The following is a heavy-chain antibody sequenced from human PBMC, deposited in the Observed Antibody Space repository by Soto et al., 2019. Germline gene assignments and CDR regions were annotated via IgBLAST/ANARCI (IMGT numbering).Heavy chain of an antibody. CDR2: VHPDSGGT. J-gene: IGHJ4*02. Sequence: ASVKVSCKTSGYIFTDHLIHWVRQSPGQGLQWVGWVHPDSGGTNVAQAFQDRVTMTADTSITTAYMDLARLRPDDTAIFYCARGAQGFFPVSGIYFYFDHWGQGTPRTVS. V-gene: IGHV1-2*02. D-gene: IGHD3-22*01. CDR1: GYIFTDHL. CDR3: ARGAQGFFPVSGIYFYFDH.